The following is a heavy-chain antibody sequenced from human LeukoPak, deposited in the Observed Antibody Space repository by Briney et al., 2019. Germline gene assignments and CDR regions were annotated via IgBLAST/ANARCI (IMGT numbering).Heavy chain of an antibody. Sequence: PGGSLRLSCAASGFTFSSYAMSWVRQAPGKGLEWVSAISGSGGSTYYADSVKGRFTISRDNSKNTLYLQMNSLRAEDTAVYCCAKDSEWPYYYYYMDVWGKGTTVTVSS. V-gene: IGHV3-23*01. CDR1: GFTFSSYA. D-gene: IGHD3-3*01. CDR3: AKDSEWPYYYYYMDV. CDR2: ISGSGGST. J-gene: IGHJ6*03.